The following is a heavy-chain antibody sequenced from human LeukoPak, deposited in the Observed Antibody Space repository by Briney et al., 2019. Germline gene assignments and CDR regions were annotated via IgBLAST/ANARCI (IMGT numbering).Heavy chain of an antibody. CDR3: ARYPNGGWYGFDY. CDR1: GGSISSYY. CDR2: IYYSGST. Sequence: TSETLSLTRTVSGGSISSYYWSWIRQPPGKGLEWIGYIYYSGSTNYNPSLKSRVTISVDTSKNQFSLKLSSVTAADTAVYYCARYPNGGWYGFDYWGQGTLVTVSS. J-gene: IGHJ4*02. V-gene: IGHV4-59*01. D-gene: IGHD6-19*01.